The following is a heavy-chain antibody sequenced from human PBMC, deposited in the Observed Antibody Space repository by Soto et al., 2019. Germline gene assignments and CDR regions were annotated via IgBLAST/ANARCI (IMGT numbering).Heavy chain of an antibody. Sequence: PSETLSLTCTVSGGSVSSGSYYWSWIRQPPGKGLEWIGYIYYFGSTNYNPSLKSRVTISVDTSKNQFSLKLSSVTAADTAVYYCAREADEDSSGYYFAFDIWGKGTMVTVSS. J-gene: IGHJ3*02. V-gene: IGHV4-61*01. D-gene: IGHD3-22*01. CDR2: IYYFGST. CDR1: GGSVSSGSYY. CDR3: AREADEDSSGYYFAFDI.